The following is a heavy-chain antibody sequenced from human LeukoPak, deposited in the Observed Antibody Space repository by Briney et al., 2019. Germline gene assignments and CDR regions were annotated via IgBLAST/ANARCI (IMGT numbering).Heavy chain of an antibody. D-gene: IGHD6-13*01. CDR1: GFTFSSYA. Sequence: PGGSLRLSCAASGFTFSSYAMHWVRQAPGKGLEYVSAISSNGGSTYYANSVKGRFTISRDNSKNTLYLQVGSLRAEDMAVYYCARGPKYSSSWYAWFDPWGQGTLVTVSS. CDR2: ISSNGGST. CDR3: ARGPKYSSSWYAWFDP. V-gene: IGHV3-64*01. J-gene: IGHJ5*02.